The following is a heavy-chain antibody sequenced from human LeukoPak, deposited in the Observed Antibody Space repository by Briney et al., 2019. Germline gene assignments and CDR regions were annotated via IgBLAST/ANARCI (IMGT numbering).Heavy chain of an antibody. CDR3: ARMFFDFWSHPGSDLFDM. Sequence: SETLSLTCSVSGFSINSSDFYWAWIRQPPGKGLEWVGNMFWSGTAYYNPSLESRVTISVDTSKNQFSLKVRSVTAADTAVYYCARMFFDFWSHPGSDLFDMWGQGTTVSVSS. J-gene: IGHJ3*02. V-gene: IGHV4-39*01. CDR1: GFSINSSDFY. CDR2: MFWSGTA. D-gene: IGHD3-3*01.